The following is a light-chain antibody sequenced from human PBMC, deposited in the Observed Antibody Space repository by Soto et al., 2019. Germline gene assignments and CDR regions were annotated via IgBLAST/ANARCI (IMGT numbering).Light chain of an antibody. Sequence: EIVLTPSPGTLSLSPVERATPSCRASQSVSSNYFAWYQQKPGQAPRLLIYGISSRATGIPDRFSGSGSGTDFSLTISRLEPEDFAVYYCEQYGSSPRTFGQGTKVDIK. CDR1: QSVSSNY. CDR3: EQYGSSPRT. V-gene: IGKV3-20*01. J-gene: IGKJ1*01. CDR2: GIS.